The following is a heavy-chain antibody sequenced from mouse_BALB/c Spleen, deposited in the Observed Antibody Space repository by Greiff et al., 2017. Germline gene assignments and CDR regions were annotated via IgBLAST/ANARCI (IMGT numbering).Heavy chain of an antibody. CDR3: ARGDRYDETWFAY. CDR1: GFTFSSYA. CDR2: ISSGGST. D-gene: IGHD2-14*01. V-gene: IGHV5-6-5*01. J-gene: IGHJ3*01. Sequence: EVQRVESGGGLVKPGGSLKLSCAASGFTFSSYAMSWVRQTPEKRLEWVASISSGGSTYYPDSVKGRFTISRDNARNILYLQMSSLRSEDTAMYYCARGDRYDETWFAYWGQGALVTVSA.